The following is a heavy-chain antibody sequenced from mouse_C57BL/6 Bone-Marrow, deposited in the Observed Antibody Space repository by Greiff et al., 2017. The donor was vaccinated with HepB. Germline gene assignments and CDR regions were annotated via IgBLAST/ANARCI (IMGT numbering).Heavy chain of an antibody. CDR3: VSLPVYDYVPFAY. J-gene: IGHJ3*01. V-gene: IGHV10-1*01. Sequence: EVKLMESGGGLVQPKGSLKLSCAASGFSFNTYAMNWVRQAPGKGLEWVARIRSKSNNYATYYADSVKDRFTISRDDSESMLYLQMNNLKTEDTAMYYCVSLPVYDYVPFAYWGQGTLVTVSA. CDR1: GFSFNTYA. CDR2: IRSKSNNYAT. D-gene: IGHD2-4*01.